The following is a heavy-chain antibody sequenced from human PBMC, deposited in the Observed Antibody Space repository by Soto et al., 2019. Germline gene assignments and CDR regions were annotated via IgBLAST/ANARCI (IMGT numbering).Heavy chain of an antibody. CDR3: VKGSSAYRLYYFDY. D-gene: IGHD3-22*01. CDR1: GFTFSTCA. J-gene: IGHJ4*02. Sequence: GGSLRLSCGASGFTFSTCAMSWVRQTPGKGLEWVSAINGGGDNTYYADSVKGRFTISRDNSKNTLYLQMNSLRVDDTALFYCVKGSSAYRLYYFDYWGQGTPVPVSP. CDR2: INGGGDNT. V-gene: IGHV3-23*01.